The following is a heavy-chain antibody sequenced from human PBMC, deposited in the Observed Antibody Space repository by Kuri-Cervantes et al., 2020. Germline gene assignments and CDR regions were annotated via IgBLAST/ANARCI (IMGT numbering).Heavy chain of an antibody. CDR3: ARDIGSRDYYFDY. V-gene: IGHV3-48*01. Sequence: GESLKISCAASGFTFSSYSMNWVRQAPGKGLEWVSYISSSSSTIHYADSVKGRFTISRDNSKNTLFLQMNTLRPEDTAVYYCARDIGSRDYYFDYWGQGTLVTVSS. CDR1: GFTFSSYS. J-gene: IGHJ4*02. D-gene: IGHD2-21*01. CDR2: ISSSSSTI.